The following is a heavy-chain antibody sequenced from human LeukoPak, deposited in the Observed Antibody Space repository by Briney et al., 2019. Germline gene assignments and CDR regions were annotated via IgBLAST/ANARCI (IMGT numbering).Heavy chain of an antibody. J-gene: IGHJ6*03. Sequence: GASVKVSCKAFGYTFNKHGISWVRQAPGQKLEWMGWISAYNGDTNYAQQLQGRVTLTTDTSTSTAYMELRSLRSDDTAVYYCARSEGFSDDYYYYMDVWGKGTTVTVSS. CDR1: GYTFNKHG. V-gene: IGHV1-18*01. CDR2: ISAYNGDT. CDR3: ARSEGFSDDYYYYMDV. D-gene: IGHD3-3*01.